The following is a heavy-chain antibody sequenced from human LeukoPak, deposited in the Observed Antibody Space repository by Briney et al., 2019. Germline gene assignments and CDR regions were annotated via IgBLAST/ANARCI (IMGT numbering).Heavy chain of an antibody. CDR1: GGTFSSYA. Sequence: VASVKVSCKASGGTFSSYAISWVRQAPGQGLEWMGRIIPILGIANYAQKFQGRVTITADKSTSTAYMELSSLRSENTAVYYCATEGLLSYGDSLHYYGMDVWGQGTTVTVSS. CDR3: ATEGLLSYGDSLHYYGMDV. J-gene: IGHJ6*02. D-gene: IGHD4-17*01. V-gene: IGHV1-69*04. CDR2: IIPILGIA.